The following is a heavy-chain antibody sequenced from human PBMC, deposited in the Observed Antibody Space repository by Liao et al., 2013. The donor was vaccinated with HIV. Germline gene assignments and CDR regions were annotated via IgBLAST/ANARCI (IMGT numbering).Heavy chain of an antibody. CDR1: GGSFSGYY. CDR3: ARARGYDSWSGQSGCFDP. CDR2: INHSGST. D-gene: IGHD3-3*01. V-gene: IGHV4-34*01. J-gene: IGHJ5*02. Sequence: QVQLQQWGAGLLKPSETLSLTCAVYGGSFSGYYWSWIRQPPGKGLEWIGEINHSGSTNYNPSLKSRVTISFDTSNYQVSLKLSSVTAADTAVYYCARARGYDSWSGQSGCFDPWGQGSLVTVSS.